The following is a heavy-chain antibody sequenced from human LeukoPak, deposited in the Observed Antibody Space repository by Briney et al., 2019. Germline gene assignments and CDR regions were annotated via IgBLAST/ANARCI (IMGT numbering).Heavy chain of an antibody. V-gene: IGHV3-23*01. CDR2: ISGSGGST. Sequence: GGSLRLSCAASGFTFSSYAMSWVRQAPGKGLEWVSAISGSGGSTYYADSVKGRFTISRDNSKNTLYLQMNSLRAEDRAVYYCAKFLPTHIVVANYYFDYWGQGTLVTVSS. CDR3: AKFLPTHIVVANYYFDY. D-gene: IGHD2-21*01. CDR1: GFTFSSYA. J-gene: IGHJ4*02.